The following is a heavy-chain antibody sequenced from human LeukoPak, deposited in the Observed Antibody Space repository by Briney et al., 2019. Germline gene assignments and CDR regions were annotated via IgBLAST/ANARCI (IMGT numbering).Heavy chain of an antibody. Sequence: SVKVSCKASGGTFSSYAISWVRQAPGQGLEWMGGIIPIFGTANYAQKFQGRVAITADESTSTAYMELSSLRSEDTAVYYCARVPYCSSTSCYTPYHYWGQGTLVTVSS. CDR3: ARVPYCSSTSCYTPYHY. CDR1: GGTFSSYA. CDR2: IIPIFGTA. D-gene: IGHD2-2*02. V-gene: IGHV1-69*01. J-gene: IGHJ4*02.